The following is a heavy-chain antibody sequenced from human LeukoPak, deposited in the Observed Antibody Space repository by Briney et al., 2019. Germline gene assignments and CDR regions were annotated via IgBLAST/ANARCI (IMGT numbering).Heavy chain of an antibody. CDR2: ISYSGTT. D-gene: IGHD2-8*01. J-gene: IGHJ5*02. CDR1: GGSLRDYF. CDR3: AGLGVMVLVYQFET. Sequence: PSETLSLTCAVSGGSLRDYFWNWIRQPPGKGLEWLGEISYSGTTNSNPSLRSRVAVSIDTSKNQFSLRLTSVTAADTAVYYCAGLGVMVLVYQFETWGRGTPVTVSS. V-gene: IGHV4-34*01.